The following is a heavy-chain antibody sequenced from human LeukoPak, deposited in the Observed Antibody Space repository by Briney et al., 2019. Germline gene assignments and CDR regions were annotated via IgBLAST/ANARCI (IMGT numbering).Heavy chain of an antibody. D-gene: IGHD3-3*01. CDR1: GFTFSSYA. V-gene: IGHV3-30*02. J-gene: IGHJ4*02. CDR2: IRYDGSNK. CDR3: AKDLQANDFWSGKGPDY. Sequence: PGGSLRLSCAASGFTFSSYAMHWVRQAPGKGLEWVAFIRYDGSNKYYADSVKGRFTISRDNSKNTLYLQMNSLRAEDTAVYYCAKDLQANDFWSGKGPDYWGQGTLVTVSS.